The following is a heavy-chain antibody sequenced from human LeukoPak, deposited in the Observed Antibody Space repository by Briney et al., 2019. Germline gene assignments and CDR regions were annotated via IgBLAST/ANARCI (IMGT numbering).Heavy chain of an antibody. J-gene: IGHJ4*02. D-gene: IGHD5-24*01. CDR2: IYYSGST. CDR1: GVSINSSSYY. CDR3: ARRAGDGENYFDY. V-gene: IGHV4-39*01. Sequence: ASETLSLTCTVSGVSINSSSYYWGWIRQPPGKGLEWIGSIYYSGSTYYNPSLKSRVTISVDTSKNQFSLKLSSVTAADTAVYYCARRAGDGENYFDYWGQGTLVTVSS.